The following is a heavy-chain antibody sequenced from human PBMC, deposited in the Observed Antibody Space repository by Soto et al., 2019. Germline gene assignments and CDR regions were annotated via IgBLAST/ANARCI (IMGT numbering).Heavy chain of an antibody. CDR3: ATDTYCPATCYRGHGN. CDR2: ISGSGGST. D-gene: IGHD2-8*02. CDR1: GFTFSSYA. V-gene: IGHV3-23*01. J-gene: IGHJ4*02. Sequence: PGGSLRLSCAASGFTFSSYAMTWVRQAPGKGLECVSVISGSGGSTYYADSVKGRFTISRDNSKNTLYLQMNNLRVEDTAIYYCATDTYCPATCYRGHGNWGQGTLVTVSS.